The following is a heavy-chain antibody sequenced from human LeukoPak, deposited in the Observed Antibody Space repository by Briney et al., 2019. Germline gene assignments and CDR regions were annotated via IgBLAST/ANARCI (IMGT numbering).Heavy chain of an antibody. V-gene: IGHV4-61*02. CDR1: RGSITSGNYY. CDR3: ARNRDAYNLVFDQ. J-gene: IGHJ4*02. CDR2: ISSSGGA. D-gene: IGHD5-24*01. Sequence: TPSETLSLTCSVSRGSITSGNYYWNWIRQPAGKGLEWIRRISSSGGATYNPSLESRVTMSIDTSKNQFSLDLSSVTAADTAVYYCARNRDAYNLVFDQWGQGALVAVSS.